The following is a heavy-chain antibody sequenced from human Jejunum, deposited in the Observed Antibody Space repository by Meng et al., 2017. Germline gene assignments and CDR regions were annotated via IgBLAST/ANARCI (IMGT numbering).Heavy chain of an antibody. CDR2: IHYTGNA. V-gene: IGHV4-31*03. CDR3: ARGVVAGAPYPGHWFDP. Sequence: QLLLQGSGPGLVKPSQTLSLTCTFPGGSISSVDYYWSWIRQHPGKGLEWIGSIHYTGNAYQNPSLKSRLTMSIDTSENQFSLKLSSVTAADTAVYYCARGVVAGAPYPGHWFDPWGQGTLVTVSS. CDR1: GGSISSVDYY. J-gene: IGHJ5*02. D-gene: IGHD2-15*01.